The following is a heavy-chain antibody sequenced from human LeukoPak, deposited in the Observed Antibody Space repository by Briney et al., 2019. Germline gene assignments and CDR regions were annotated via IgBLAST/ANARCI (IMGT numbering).Heavy chain of an antibody. J-gene: IGHJ6*03. CDR1: GYAFTGYY. Sequence: ASVKVSCKASGYAFTGYYMHWVRQAPGQGLEWMGWINPNSGGTNYAQKFQGRVTMTRDTSISTAYMELSRLRSDDTAVYYCARVQDDYGDYGDYYYYMDVWGKGTTVTISS. V-gene: IGHV1-2*02. CDR3: ARVQDDYGDYGDYYYYMDV. D-gene: IGHD4-17*01. CDR2: INPNSGGT.